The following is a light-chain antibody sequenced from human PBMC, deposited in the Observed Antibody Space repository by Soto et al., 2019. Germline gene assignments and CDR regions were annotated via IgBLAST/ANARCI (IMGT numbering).Light chain of an antibody. CDR2: LNSDGSH. CDR3: QTWGTGIHYV. Sequence: VLTQSPAASASLGASVKLTCTLSSGHSSYAIAWHQQQPEKGPRYLMKLNSDGSHSKGDGIPDRFSGSSSGAESYLTISGLQSEDEADYYCQTWGTGIHYVFGTGTKLTFL. V-gene: IGLV4-69*01. J-gene: IGLJ1*01. CDR1: SGHSSYA.